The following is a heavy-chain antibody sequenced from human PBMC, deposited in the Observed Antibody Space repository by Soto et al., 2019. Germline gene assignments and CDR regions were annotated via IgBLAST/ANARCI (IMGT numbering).Heavy chain of an antibody. J-gene: IGHJ3*02. CDR2: ISGSGGST. V-gene: IGHV3-23*01. Sequence: GGSLRLSCAASGFTFISYAMSWVRQAPGKGLEWVSAISGSGGSTYYADSVKGRFTISRDNSKNTLYLQMNSLRAEDTAVYYCAKDLWGGSSGDAAFDIWGQGTMVTVSS. CDR1: GFTFISYA. CDR3: AKDLWGGSSGDAAFDI. D-gene: IGHD6-13*01.